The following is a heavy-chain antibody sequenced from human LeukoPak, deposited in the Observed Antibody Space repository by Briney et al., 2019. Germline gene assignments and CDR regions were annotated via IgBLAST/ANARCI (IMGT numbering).Heavy chain of an antibody. J-gene: IGHJ4*02. D-gene: IGHD2-2*01. Sequence: GVSLRFSCAASGLTFTDLWMNWVRLAPGRGLEWLANINPYGTEKYYVDSVKGRFAISRDNAKNEVYLEMNSLRAEDTGVYYCSGRDSSRSPRAYWGQGALVSVSS. CDR3: SGRDSSRSPRAY. CDR1: GLTFTDLW. CDR2: INPYGTEK. V-gene: IGHV3-7*01.